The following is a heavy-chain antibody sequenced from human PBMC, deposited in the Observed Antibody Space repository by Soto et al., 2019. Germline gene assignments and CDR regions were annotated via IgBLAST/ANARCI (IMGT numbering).Heavy chain of an antibody. CDR1: GFTFSSYG. CDR3: ARDKVTVVREVIIDGWFDS. J-gene: IGHJ5*01. D-gene: IGHD3-10*01. V-gene: IGHV3-33*01. Sequence: QVQLVESGGGVVQPGRSLRLSCAASGFTFSSYGMHWVRQAPGKGLEWVAVIWYDGSNKYYADSVKGPVTISIDNSKNPLYLQMNSLRAENTAVYYCARDKVTVVREVIIDGWFDSWGKGTLVTVSS. CDR2: IWYDGSNK.